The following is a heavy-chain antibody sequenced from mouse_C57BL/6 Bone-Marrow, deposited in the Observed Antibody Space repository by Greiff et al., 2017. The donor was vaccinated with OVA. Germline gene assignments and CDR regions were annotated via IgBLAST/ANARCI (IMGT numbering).Heavy chain of an antibody. Sequence: VQGVESGAELARPGASVKLSCKASGYTFTSYGISWVKQRTGQGLEWIGEIYPRSGNTYYNEKFKGKATLTADKSSSTAYMELRSLTSEDSAVYFCARDDGYPAWFAYWGQGTLVTVSA. CDR1: GYTFTSYG. D-gene: IGHD2-3*01. CDR3: ARDDGYPAWFAY. CDR2: IYPRSGNT. J-gene: IGHJ3*01. V-gene: IGHV1-81*01.